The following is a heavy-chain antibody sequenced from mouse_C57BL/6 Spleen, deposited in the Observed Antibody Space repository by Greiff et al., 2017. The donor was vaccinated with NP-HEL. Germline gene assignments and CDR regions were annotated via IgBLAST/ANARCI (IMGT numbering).Heavy chain of an antibody. D-gene: IGHD1-1*01. CDR2: ISSGGSYT. CDR1: GFTFSSYG. J-gene: IGHJ1*03. CDR3: ARHRDYGSSRGYFDV. Sequence: EVMLVESGGDLVKPGGSLKLSCAASGFTFSSYGMSWVRQTPDKRLEWVATISSGGSYTYYPDSVKGRFTISRDNAKNTLYLQMSSLKSEDTAMYYCARHRDYGSSRGYFDVWGTGTTVTVSS. V-gene: IGHV5-6*01.